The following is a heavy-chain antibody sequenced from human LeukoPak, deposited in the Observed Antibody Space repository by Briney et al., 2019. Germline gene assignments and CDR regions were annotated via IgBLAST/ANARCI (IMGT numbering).Heavy chain of an antibody. CDR3: ARHAARPLTAPSH. CDR2: IYPGDSDT. V-gene: IGHV5-51*01. Sequence: GESLKISCKGSGYSFTSYWIGWVRQMPGKGLEWMGIIYPGDSDTRYSPSFQGQVTISADKSISTAYLQWSSLKASDTAMYYCARHAARPLTAPSHWGQGTLVTVSS. CDR1: GYSFTSYW. J-gene: IGHJ4*02. D-gene: IGHD5-18*01.